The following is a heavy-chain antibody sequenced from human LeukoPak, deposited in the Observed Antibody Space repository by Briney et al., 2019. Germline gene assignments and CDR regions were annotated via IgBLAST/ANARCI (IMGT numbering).Heavy chain of an antibody. CDR3: AREDYGGNAIL. CDR2: IYYSGNT. D-gene: IGHD4-23*01. V-gene: IGHV4-59*01. J-gene: IGHJ4*02. Sequence: SETQSLTCTVSGRSISSYYWSWIRHPPGKGLEGIGYIYYSGNTNYNSYVKSGVTISLNTTKNQYSLKLTYVTAADTAVYFCAREDYGGNAILWGQGTVVIVTA. CDR1: GRSISSYY.